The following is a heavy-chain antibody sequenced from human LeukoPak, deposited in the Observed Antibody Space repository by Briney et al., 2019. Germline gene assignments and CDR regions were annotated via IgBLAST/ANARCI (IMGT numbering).Heavy chain of an antibody. Sequence: GGSLRLSCATSGFSLSGSWMSWLRQAPGKGLEWVANIKEDGSLIYYVDSVKGRFTISRDNAKNTLYLQMNSLRAEDTAVYYCARGLLWFGEFTFDYWGQGTLVTVSS. CDR2: IKEDGSLI. V-gene: IGHV3-7*01. CDR1: GFSLSGSW. J-gene: IGHJ4*02. CDR3: ARGLLWFGEFTFDY. D-gene: IGHD3-10*01.